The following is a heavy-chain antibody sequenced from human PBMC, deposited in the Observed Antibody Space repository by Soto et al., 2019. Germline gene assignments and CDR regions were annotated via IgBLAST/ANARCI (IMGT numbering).Heavy chain of an antibody. J-gene: IGHJ3*02. CDR2: INPSGGST. D-gene: IGHD2-15*01. V-gene: IGHV1-46*03. CDR1: GYTFTSYY. Sequence: ASVKVSCKASGYTFTSYYMHWVRQAPGQGLEWMGIINPSGGSTSYAQKFQGRVTMTRDTSTSTVYMELSSLRSEDTAVYYCASWYCSGGSCYSRADAFDIWGQGTMVNVSS. CDR3: ASWYCSGGSCYSRADAFDI.